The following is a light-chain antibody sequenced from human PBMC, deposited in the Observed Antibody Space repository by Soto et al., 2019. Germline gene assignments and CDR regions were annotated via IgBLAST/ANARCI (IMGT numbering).Light chain of an antibody. CDR2: DVR. Sequence: QSALTQPRSVSGSPGQSVTISCTGTSSDVGRYNYVSWYQLHPGKAPKLMIYDVRKRPSGVPDRFSASKSGNTASLTISGLQAEDKAEYYCSSYEGGVVFCGGTNLNVL. V-gene: IGLV2-11*01. J-gene: IGLJ2*01. CDR1: SSDVGRYNY. CDR3: SSYEGGVV.